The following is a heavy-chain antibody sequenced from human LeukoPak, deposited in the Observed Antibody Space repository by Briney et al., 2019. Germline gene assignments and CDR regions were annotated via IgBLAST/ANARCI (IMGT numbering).Heavy chain of an antibody. J-gene: IGHJ6*02. V-gene: IGHV3-30-3*01. CDR3: AGIVATNPSYYGMDV. CDR1: GFTFSSYA. CDR2: ISYDGSNK. Sequence: GGSLRLSCAASGFTFSSYAMHWVRQAPGKGLEWVAVISYDGSNKYYADSVKGRFTISRDNSKNTLYLQMNSLRAEDTAVYYCAGIVATNPSYYGMDVWGQGTTVTVSS. D-gene: IGHD5-12*01.